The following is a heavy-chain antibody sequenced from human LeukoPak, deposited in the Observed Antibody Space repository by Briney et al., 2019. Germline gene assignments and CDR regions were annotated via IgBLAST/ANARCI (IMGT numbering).Heavy chain of an antibody. V-gene: IGHV3-21*01. CDR2: ISSSSSYI. CDR3: ARAYCSGGNCYPFDY. CDR1: GFTFSTYS. J-gene: IGHJ4*02. D-gene: IGHD2-15*01. Sequence: GGSLRLSCAASGFTFSTYSMNWVRQAPGKGLEWVSSISSSSSYIYYADSVKGRFTISRDNAKNSLYLQMHSLRAEDTAVYYCARAYCSGGNCYPFDYWGRGTLVTVSS.